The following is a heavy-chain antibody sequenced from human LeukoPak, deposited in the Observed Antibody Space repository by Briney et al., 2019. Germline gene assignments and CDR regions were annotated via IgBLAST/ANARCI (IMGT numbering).Heavy chain of an antibody. CDR1: GFTFSSYA. J-gene: IGHJ4*02. Sequence: GGSLRLSCAASGFTFSSYAMSWVRQPPGKGLEWVSAISGSGGSTYYADSVKGRFTISRDNSKNTLYLQMNSLRAEDTAVYYCAKVRWELLLGYWGQGTLVTVSS. D-gene: IGHD1-26*01. V-gene: IGHV3-23*01. CDR2: ISGSGGST. CDR3: AKVRWELLLGY.